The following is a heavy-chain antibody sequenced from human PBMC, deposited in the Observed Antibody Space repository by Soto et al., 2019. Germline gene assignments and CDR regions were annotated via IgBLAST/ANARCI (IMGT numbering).Heavy chain of an antibody. CDR2: IYYSGST. Sequence: QLQLQESGPELVKPSETLSLTCSVSGGSIRSRSYFWGWIRQTPGKGMEWIGSIYYSGSTYYNPSLKSRGTVSVDTAKNQFSLKLSSVTAADTAVYYCARHLSDFWFDPWGQGTLVTVSS. J-gene: IGHJ5*02. CDR3: ARHLSDFWFDP. D-gene: IGHD2-21*02. V-gene: IGHV4-39*01. CDR1: GGSIRSRSYF.